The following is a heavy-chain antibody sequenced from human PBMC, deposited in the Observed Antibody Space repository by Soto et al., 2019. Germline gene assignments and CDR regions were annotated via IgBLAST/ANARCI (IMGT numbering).Heavy chain of an antibody. D-gene: IGHD6-6*01. CDR1: GYTFTSYD. Sequence: ASVKVSCKASGYTFTSYDINWVRQATGQGLEWMGWMNPNSGNTGYAQKLQGRVTITRITSISTAYMELSSLRSEDTAVYYCARGKARPYYYYYMDVWGKGTTVTVSS. CDR3: ARGKARPYYYYYMDV. J-gene: IGHJ6*03. V-gene: IGHV1-8*01. CDR2: MNPNSGNT.